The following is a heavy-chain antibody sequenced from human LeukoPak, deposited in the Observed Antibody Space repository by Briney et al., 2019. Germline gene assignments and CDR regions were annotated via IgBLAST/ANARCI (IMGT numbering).Heavy chain of an antibody. J-gene: IGHJ4*02. CDR1: GGSISSYY. Sequence: SETLSLTCTVSGGSISSYYWSWIRQPPGKGLEWIGYIHYNGITNYSPSLKSRVTMSLDTSKNQVSLKLNSVSAADTAVYYCARDGYNLALGYWGQGTLVPSPQ. CDR2: IHYNGIT. D-gene: IGHD5-24*01. V-gene: IGHV4-59*12. CDR3: ARDGYNLALGY.